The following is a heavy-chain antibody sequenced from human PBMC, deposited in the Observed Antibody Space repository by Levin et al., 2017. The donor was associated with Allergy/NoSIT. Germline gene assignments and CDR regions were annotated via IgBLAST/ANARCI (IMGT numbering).Heavy chain of an antibody. J-gene: IGHJ3*02. D-gene: IGHD6-13*01. CDR2: IYYSGST. CDR1: GGSISSSSYY. V-gene: IGHV4-39*01. CDR3: ARHVVAGAGTGCDAFGS. Sequence: SETLSLTCTVSGGSISSSSYYWGWIRQPPGKGLEWTGSIYYSGSTYYNPSLKSRVTISVDTSKNQFSLKLSSVTAAVTAVYYCARHVVAGAGTGCDAFGSWGQGTMVTVSS.